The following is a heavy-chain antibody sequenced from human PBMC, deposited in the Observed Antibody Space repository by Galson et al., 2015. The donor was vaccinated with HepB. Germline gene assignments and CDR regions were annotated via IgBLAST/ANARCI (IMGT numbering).Heavy chain of an antibody. D-gene: IGHD3-22*01. CDR3: ARAYYDSSGYHDY. V-gene: IGHV3-30*04. J-gene: IGHJ4*02. CDR2: ISYDGSNK. Sequence: SLRLSCAASGFTFGSYAMHWVRQAPGKGLEWVAVISYDGSNKYYADSVKGRFTISRDNSKNTLYLQMNSLRAEDTAVYYCARAYYDSSGYHDYWGQGTLVTVSS. CDR1: GFTFGSYA.